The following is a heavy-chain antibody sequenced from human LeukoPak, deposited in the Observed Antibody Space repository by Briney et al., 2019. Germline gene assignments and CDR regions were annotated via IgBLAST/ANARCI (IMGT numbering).Heavy chain of an antibody. J-gene: IGHJ3*02. CDR3: AIRPKYYDYVWGSYRHDAFDI. V-gene: IGHV3-23*01. CDR1: GFTFSSYT. Sequence: GGSLRLSCAASGFTFSSYTTSWVRQAPGKGLEWVSAISGSGGSTYYADSVKGRFTISRDNSKNTLYLQMNSLRAEDTAVYYCAIRPKYYDYVWGSYRHDAFDIWGQGTMVTVSS. D-gene: IGHD3-16*02. CDR2: ISGSGGST.